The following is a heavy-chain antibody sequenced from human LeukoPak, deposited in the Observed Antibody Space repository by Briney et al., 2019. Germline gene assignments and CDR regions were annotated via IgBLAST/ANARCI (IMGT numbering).Heavy chain of an antibody. Sequence: GGSLRLSCTASGFTFSSYGMHWVRQAPGKGLEWVAVIWYDGSNKYYADSVKGRFTISRDNSKNTLYLQMNSLRAEDTAVYYCARGSPLTMVRGVTSNWFDPWGQGTLVTVSS. CDR1: GFTFSSYG. D-gene: IGHD3-10*01. CDR2: IWYDGSNK. J-gene: IGHJ5*02. V-gene: IGHV3-33*01. CDR3: ARGSPLTMVRGVTSNWFDP.